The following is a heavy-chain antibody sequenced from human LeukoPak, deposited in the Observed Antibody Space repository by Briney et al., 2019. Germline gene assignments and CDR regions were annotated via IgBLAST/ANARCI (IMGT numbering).Heavy chain of an antibody. J-gene: IGHJ4*02. V-gene: IGHV4-4*02. CDR1: GGSISSSNW. CDR2: IYHSGST. Sequence: NPSGTLSLTCAVSGGSISSSNWWSWVRQPPGKGLEWIGEIYHSGSTNYNPSLKSRVTISVDTSKNQFSLKVNSVTAADAAVYYCARSSSGSYHHAFGNWGQGTLVTVSS. CDR3: ARSSSGSYHHAFGN. D-gene: IGHD3-10*01.